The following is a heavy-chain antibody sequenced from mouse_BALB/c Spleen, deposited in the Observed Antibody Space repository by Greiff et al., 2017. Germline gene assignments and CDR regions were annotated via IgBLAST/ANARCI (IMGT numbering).Heavy chain of an antibody. Sequence: QVHVKQSGAELVKPGASVKLSCKTSGYTFTSYWIQWVKQRPGQGLGWIGEIFPGTGTTYYNEKFKGKATLTIDTSSSTAYMQLSSLTSEDSAVYFCARSGYDYDGGYYFDDWGQGTTLTVSS. CDR3: ARSGYDYDGGYYFDD. V-gene: IGHV1S132*01. J-gene: IGHJ2*01. CDR2: IFPGTGTT. CDR1: GYTFTSYW. D-gene: IGHD2-4*01.